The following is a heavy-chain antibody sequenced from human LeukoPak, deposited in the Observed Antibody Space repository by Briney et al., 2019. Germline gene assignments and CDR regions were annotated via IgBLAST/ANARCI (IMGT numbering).Heavy chain of an antibody. D-gene: IGHD3-22*01. CDR1: GYTFTGYY. CDR2: INPNSGGT. J-gene: IGHJ4*02. CDR3: ARDRVIVVANNFDY. V-gene: IGHV1-2*02. Sequence: ASVKASCKASGYTFTGYYMHWVRQAPGQGLEWMGWINPNSGGTNYAQKFQGRVTMTRDTSISTAYMELSRLRSDDTAVYYCARDRVIVVANNFDYWGQGTLVTVSS.